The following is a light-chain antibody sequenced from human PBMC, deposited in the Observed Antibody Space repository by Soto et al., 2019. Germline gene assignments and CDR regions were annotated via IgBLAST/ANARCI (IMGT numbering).Light chain of an antibody. Sequence: DIQMTQSPSTLSASLGDRVTITCRASQSINIWLAWYQQKAGKAPKLLIYDASTLESGVPSRFSGSGSRTEFTLTISSLQPDDFATYYCQEYNSWRGEWTFGQGTKVDIK. V-gene: IGKV1-5*01. CDR2: DAS. CDR1: QSINIW. J-gene: IGKJ1*01. CDR3: QEYNSWRGEWT.